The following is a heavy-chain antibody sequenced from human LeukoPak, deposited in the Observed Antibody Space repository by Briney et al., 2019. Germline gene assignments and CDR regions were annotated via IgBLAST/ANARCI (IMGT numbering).Heavy chain of an antibody. Sequence: SETLSLTCTVSGGSISSYYWSWIRQPPGKGLEWIGYIYYSGSTNYNPSLKSRVTMSVDTSKNQFSLKLSSVTAADTAVYYCARDLIGYYYYMDVWGKGTTVTISS. D-gene: IGHD2/OR15-2a*01. CDR1: GGSISSYY. J-gene: IGHJ6*03. V-gene: IGHV4-59*12. CDR3: ARDLIGYYYYMDV. CDR2: IYYSGST.